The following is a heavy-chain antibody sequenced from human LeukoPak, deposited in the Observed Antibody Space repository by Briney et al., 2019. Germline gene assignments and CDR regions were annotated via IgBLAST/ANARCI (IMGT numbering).Heavy chain of an antibody. CDR3: ARRPNRGAANWYFDL. Sequence: GALRLSLSASGVTLSNYGMQWVRQGSGDDLEWISGIGISRATFYSDSVKGRFTLSRESAKNSLYLQMNNLRVEDTAAYYCARRPNRGAANWYFDLWGRGTLVTVSS. CDR1: GVTLSNYG. J-gene: IGHJ2*01. V-gene: IGHV3-13*01. CDR2: IGISRAT. D-gene: IGHD7-27*01.